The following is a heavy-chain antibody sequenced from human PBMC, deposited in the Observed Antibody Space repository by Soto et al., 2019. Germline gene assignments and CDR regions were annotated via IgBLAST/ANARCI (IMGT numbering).Heavy chain of an antibody. J-gene: IGHJ6*03. D-gene: IGHD2-2*01. CDR2: ISSGSSTI. CDR3: TRSAYMDV. Sequence: GGSLRLSCAAPGFTFSTYSMNWVRQAPGKGLEWVSYISSGSSTIYYADSVKGRFTISRDNAKNSLYLQMDSLRAEDTAVYYATRSAYMDVWGTGTTVTVSS. CDR1: GFTFSTYS. V-gene: IGHV3-48*01.